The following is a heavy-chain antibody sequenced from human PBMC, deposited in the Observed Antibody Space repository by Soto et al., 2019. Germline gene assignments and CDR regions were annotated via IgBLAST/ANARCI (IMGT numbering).Heavy chain of an antibody. CDR2: ISGSGGST. J-gene: IGHJ1*01. CDR3: ANSGWYNPDGSLQY. Sequence: EVQLLESGGGLVQPGGSLRLSCAASGFTFSSYAMSWVRQAPGKGLEWVSGISGSGGSTYYADSVKGRFTISRDNSKNTLYLQVNSLRAEDTAVYYCANSGWYNPDGSLQYWGQGTLVTVSS. V-gene: IGHV3-23*01. CDR1: GFTFSSYA. D-gene: IGHD6-19*01.